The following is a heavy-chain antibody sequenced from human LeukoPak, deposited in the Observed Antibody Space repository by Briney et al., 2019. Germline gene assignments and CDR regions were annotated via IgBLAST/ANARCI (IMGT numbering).Heavy chain of an antibody. V-gene: IGHV1-8*01. CDR1: GYTFINYD. D-gene: IGHD5-18*01. CDR3: ARMRGYSLGFWYLEL. J-gene: IGHJ2*01. Sequence: ASVNVSCKAAGYTFINYDINWVRQAPGQGLEWMGWMNPNSGNTGYAQKFQGRVTMTRDTSISTAYMKLSSLRSEDTAVYYCARMRGYSLGFWYLELWSRGTLVTVSS. CDR2: MNPNSGNT.